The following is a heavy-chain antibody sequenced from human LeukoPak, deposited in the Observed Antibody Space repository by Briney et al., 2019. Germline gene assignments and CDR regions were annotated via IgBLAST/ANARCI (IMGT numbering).Heavy chain of an antibody. CDR3: ASDPRYCSSTSCYFGWFDP. J-gene: IGHJ5*02. Sequence: GASVTVSCKASGYTFTSYYMHWVRQAPGQGLEWMGIINPSGGSTSYAQKFQGRVTMTRDTSTSTVYMELSSLRSEDTAVYYCASDPRYCSSTSCYFGWFDPWGQGTLVTVSS. CDR2: INPSGGST. D-gene: IGHD2-2*01. CDR1: GYTFTSYY. V-gene: IGHV1-46*01.